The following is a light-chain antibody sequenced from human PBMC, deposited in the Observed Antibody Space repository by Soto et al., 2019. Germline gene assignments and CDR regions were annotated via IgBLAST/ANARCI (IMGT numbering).Light chain of an antibody. Sequence: QSALTQPASVSGSPGQSIIISCTGTSSDVGGYNYVSWYQQHPGKAPKLIIFEVSDRPSGISNRFAGSKSGNMASLTISGLQSEDEADYFCSSYTSTSALVFGGGTKVTVL. CDR3: SSYTSTSALV. CDR2: EVS. J-gene: IGLJ2*01. CDR1: SSDVGGYNY. V-gene: IGLV2-14*01.